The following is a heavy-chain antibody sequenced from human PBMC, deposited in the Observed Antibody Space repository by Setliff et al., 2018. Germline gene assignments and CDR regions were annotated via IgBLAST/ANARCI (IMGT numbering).Heavy chain of an antibody. Sequence: SETLSLTCTVSGGSVNSGYGNWNWLRQPAGKGLEWIGHINRRGSTNFTPSLKSRVTISLDTSKNQFSLNLTSVTAADTAVYYCARATSGWYSAYYYYMGVWGKGTTVTV. CDR2: INRRGST. D-gene: IGHD6-19*01. V-gene: IGHV4-61*09. CDR3: ARATSGWYSAYYYYMGV. CDR1: GGSVNSGYGN. J-gene: IGHJ6*03.